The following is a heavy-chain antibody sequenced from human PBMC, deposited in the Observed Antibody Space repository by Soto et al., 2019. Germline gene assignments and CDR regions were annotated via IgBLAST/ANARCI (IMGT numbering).Heavy chain of an antibody. CDR3: ARVKERFYGMDV. V-gene: IGHV3-48*02. CDR1: GFAFSSYS. J-gene: IGHJ6*02. CDR2: ISSSSSTI. Sequence: LRLSCAASGFAFSSYSMNWVRQAPGKGLEWVSYISSSSSTIYYADSVKGRFTISRDNAKNSLYLQMNSLRDEDTAVYYCARVKERFYGMDVWGQGTTVTVSS. D-gene: IGHD1-1*01.